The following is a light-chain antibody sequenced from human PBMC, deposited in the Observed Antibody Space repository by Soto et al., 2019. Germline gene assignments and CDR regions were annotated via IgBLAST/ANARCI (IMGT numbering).Light chain of an antibody. V-gene: IGLV2-11*01. CDR3: CSYAGSYTYV. J-gene: IGLJ1*01. Sequence: QYALTQPRSVSGSRGQSVTISCTGTSSDVGGYNYVSWYPQHPGKAPKLMIYDVSKRPSGVPDRFSGSKSGNTASLTISGLQAEDEADYYCCSYAGSYTYVFGTGTKVTVL. CDR1: SSDVGGYNY. CDR2: DVS.